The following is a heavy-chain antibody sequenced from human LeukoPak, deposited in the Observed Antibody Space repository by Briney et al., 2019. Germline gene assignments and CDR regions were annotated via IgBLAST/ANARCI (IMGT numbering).Heavy chain of an antibody. CDR3: ARDSDDGYGMDV. Sequence: EASVKVSCKVSGYTLTELSMHWVRQAPGKGLEWMGGFDPEDGETIYAQKFQGRVTMTRDTSISTAYMELSRLRSDDTAVYYCARDSDDGYGMDVWGQGTTVTVSS. J-gene: IGHJ6*02. D-gene: IGHD3-10*01. CDR1: GYTLTELS. V-gene: IGHV1-24*01. CDR2: FDPEDGET.